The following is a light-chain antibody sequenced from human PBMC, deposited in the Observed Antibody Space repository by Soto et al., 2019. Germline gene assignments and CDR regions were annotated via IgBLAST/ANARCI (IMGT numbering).Light chain of an antibody. Sequence: EIVLTQSPGTLSLSPGERATLSCRASQSVSSSYLAWYQQKPGQAPQHLIYGASSRATGIPDRFTGSGSGTAFTLSVSRLEPEDFAVYYCQEDDSSLGLTFGGGTKVEVK. V-gene: IGKV3-20*01. J-gene: IGKJ4*01. CDR1: QSVSSSY. CDR3: QEDDSSLGLT. CDR2: GAS.